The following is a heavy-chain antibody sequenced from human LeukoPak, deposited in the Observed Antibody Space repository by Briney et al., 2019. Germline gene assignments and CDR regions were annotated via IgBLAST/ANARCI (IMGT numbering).Heavy chain of an antibody. D-gene: IGHD2-21*02. CDR2: ISSNGGST. J-gene: IGHJ4*02. Sequence: ETLSLTCTVSGGSISSYYWSWIRQPPGKGLEYVSAISSNGGSTYYADSVKGRFTISRDNSKNTLYLQMSSLRPEDTAVYYCVKGIVVVTARAFDYWGQGTLVTVSS. CDR3: VKGIVVVTARAFDY. V-gene: IGHV3-64D*06. CDR1: GGSISSYY.